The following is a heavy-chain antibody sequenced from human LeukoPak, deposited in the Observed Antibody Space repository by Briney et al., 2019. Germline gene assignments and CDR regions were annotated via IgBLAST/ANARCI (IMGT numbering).Heavy chain of an antibody. CDR3: AKARDSSWYFYFDY. D-gene: IGHD6-13*01. Sequence: PGGSLRLSCAASGFTFSPYAMSWVRQAPGKGLEWVSGISGSGGSTNYADSVKGRFTISRDNSENTLYLQMNSLRAEDTAVYYCAKARDSSWYFYFDYWGRGTLVTVSS. CDR1: GFTFSPYA. CDR2: ISGSGGST. V-gene: IGHV3-23*01. J-gene: IGHJ4*02.